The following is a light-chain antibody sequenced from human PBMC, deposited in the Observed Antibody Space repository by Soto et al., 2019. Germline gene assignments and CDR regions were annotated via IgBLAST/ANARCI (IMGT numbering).Light chain of an antibody. J-gene: IGKJ5*01. CDR2: AAS. Sequence: AIRMTQSPSSLSASTGDRVTITCRASQGISSYLAWYQQKPGKAPKLVIYAASTLQSGVPSRFSGSGSGTDFTLTISCLQSEDFATYYCQQSYIYPMYTFGKGTRLEIK. CDR1: QGISSY. CDR3: QQSYIYPMYT. V-gene: IGKV1-8*01.